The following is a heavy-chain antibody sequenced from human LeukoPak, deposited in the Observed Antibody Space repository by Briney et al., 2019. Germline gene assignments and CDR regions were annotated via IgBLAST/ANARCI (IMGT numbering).Heavy chain of an antibody. CDR1: GFTFTSSA. J-gene: IGHJ4*02. V-gene: IGHV1-58*01. Sequence: ASVKVSCKACGFTFTSSAVQWVRQARGQRLEWIGWIVVGSGNTNYAQKFQERVTITRDMSTSTAYMELSSLRSEDTAVYYCAASPDYYDSSGYSYYFDYWGQGTLVTVSS. CDR3: AASPDYYDSSGYSYYFDY. D-gene: IGHD3-22*01. CDR2: IVVGSGNT.